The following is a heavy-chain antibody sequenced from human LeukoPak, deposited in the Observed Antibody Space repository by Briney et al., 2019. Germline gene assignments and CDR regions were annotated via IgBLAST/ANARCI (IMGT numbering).Heavy chain of an antibody. CDR3: ARDLTYYDILTGYYTSHYFDY. V-gene: IGHV3-21*01. Sequence: PGGSLRLSCAASGFTFSSYSMNWVRQAPGKGLEWVSSISSSSSYTYYADSVKGRFTISRDNAKNSLYLQMNSLRAEDTAVYYCARDLTYYDILTGYYTSHYFDYWGQGTLVTVSS. D-gene: IGHD3-9*01. CDR1: GFTFSSYS. CDR2: ISSSSSYT. J-gene: IGHJ4*02.